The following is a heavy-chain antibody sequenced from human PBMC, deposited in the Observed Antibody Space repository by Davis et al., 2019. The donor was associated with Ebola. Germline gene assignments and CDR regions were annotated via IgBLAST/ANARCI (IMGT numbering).Heavy chain of an antibody. V-gene: IGHV1-3*01. J-gene: IGHJ4*02. CDR2: INAGNGNT. Sequence: AASVKVSCKASGYTFTSYAMHWVRQAPGQRLEWMGWINAGNGNTKYSQKFQGRVTITRDTSASTAYMELSSLRSEDTAVYYCARGDDYGDFDYWGQGTLVTVSS. CDR1: GYTFTSYA. D-gene: IGHD4-17*01. CDR3: ARGDDYGDFDY.